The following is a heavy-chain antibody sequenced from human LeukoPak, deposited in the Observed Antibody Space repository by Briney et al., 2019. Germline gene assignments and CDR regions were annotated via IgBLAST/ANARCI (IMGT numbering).Heavy chain of an antibody. V-gene: IGHV1-18*01. CDR3: ARERARGSYYVGFDY. D-gene: IGHD1-26*01. Sequence: ASVKVSCKASGYTFTSYGIRWVRQAPGQGLEWMGWISAYNGNTNYAQKLQGRVTMTTDTSTSTAYMELRSLRSDDTAVYYCARERARGSYYVGFDYWGQGTLVTVSS. CDR2: ISAYNGNT. CDR1: GYTFTSYG. J-gene: IGHJ4*02.